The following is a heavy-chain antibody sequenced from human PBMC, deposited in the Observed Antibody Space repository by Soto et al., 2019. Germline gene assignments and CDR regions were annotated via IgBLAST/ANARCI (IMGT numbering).Heavy chain of an antibody. CDR3: TTYWSSVAVAEYFQH. CDR1: GFTFSNAW. CDR2: IKSKTDGGTT. D-gene: IGHD1-26*01. J-gene: IGHJ1*01. Sequence: EVQLVESGGGLVKPGGSLRLSCAASGFTFSNAWMSWVRQAPGKGLEWVGRIKSKTDGGTTDYAAPVKGRFTISRDDSKNTLYLQMNSLKTEDTAVYYCTTYWSSVAVAEYFQHWGQGTLVTVPS. V-gene: IGHV3-15*01.